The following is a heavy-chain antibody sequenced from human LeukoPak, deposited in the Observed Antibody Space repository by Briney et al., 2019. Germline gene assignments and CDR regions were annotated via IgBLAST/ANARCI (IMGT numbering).Heavy chain of an antibody. Sequence: ASVKVSCKASGGTFSTYAINWVRQAPGQGLEWMGWIIPILGIANYAQKFRDRVTITADKSTSTAYVELTSLRSEDTAVYFCARGERLGGLDVWGQGTTVTVSS. J-gene: IGHJ6*02. V-gene: IGHV1-69*04. CDR3: ARGERLGGLDV. CDR1: GGTFSTYA. D-gene: IGHD6-25*01. CDR2: IIPILGIA.